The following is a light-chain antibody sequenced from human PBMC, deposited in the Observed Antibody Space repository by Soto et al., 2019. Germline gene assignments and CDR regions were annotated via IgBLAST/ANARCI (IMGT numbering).Light chain of an antibody. CDR1: SIDVGSYNL. CDR2: DVS. CDR3: SSYTSSFYV. Sequence: QSVLTQPASVSGSPGQSITISCTGTSIDVGSYNLVSWYQQHPGKAPKLMIYDVSNRPSGVSNRFSGSKSGNTASLTISGLQAEDEADYYCSSYTSSFYVFGTGTKVTVL. V-gene: IGLV2-14*02. J-gene: IGLJ1*01.